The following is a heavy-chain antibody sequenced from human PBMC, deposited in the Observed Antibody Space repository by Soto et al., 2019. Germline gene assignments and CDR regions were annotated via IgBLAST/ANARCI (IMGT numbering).Heavy chain of an antibody. CDR3: AREPTYYDFWSGYFPDYYYGMDV. Sequence: ASVKVSCKASGYTFTGYYMHWVRQAPGQGLEWMGWINPNSGGTNYAQKFQGRVTMTRDTSISTAYMELSRLRSDDTAVYYCAREPTYYDFWSGYFPDYYYGMDVWGQGTTVTSP. J-gene: IGHJ6*02. CDR1: GYTFTGYY. CDR2: INPNSGGT. V-gene: IGHV1-2*02. D-gene: IGHD3-3*01.